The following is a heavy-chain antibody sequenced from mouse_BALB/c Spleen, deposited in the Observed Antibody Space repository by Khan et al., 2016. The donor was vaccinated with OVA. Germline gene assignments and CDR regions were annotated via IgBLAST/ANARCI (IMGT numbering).Heavy chain of an antibody. Sequence: RVESGGGLVKPGGSLKLSCAASGFTFSSFTMSWVRQTPEKRLEWVASISSGGDNTYYPDSVKGRFTISRDNAKNNLYLQMSSLRSEDTALYYCARSNYGPFAYWGQGTLVTVSA. CDR1: GFTFSSFT. D-gene: IGHD1-1*02. J-gene: IGHJ3*01. V-gene: IGHV5-9*03. CDR3: ARSNYGPFAY. CDR2: ISSGGDNT.